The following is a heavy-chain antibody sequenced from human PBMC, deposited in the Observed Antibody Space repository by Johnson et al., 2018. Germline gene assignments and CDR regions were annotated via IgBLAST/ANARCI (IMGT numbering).Heavy chain of an antibody. J-gene: IGHJ1*01. Sequence: VQLVESGGGLGQPGGSLRLSCEASGITFENYGMSWVRQAPGKGLEWVAVIGIDGRSTYNEDSVKGRFTISRDNSKNMPYLQRNSLRAEDTAVYYCANHRYGEHQYFQSWGQGTQVTVSS. CDR2: IGIDGRST. D-gene: IGHD4-17*01. CDR1: GITFENYG. CDR3: ANHRYGEHQYFQS. V-gene: IGHV3-23*03.